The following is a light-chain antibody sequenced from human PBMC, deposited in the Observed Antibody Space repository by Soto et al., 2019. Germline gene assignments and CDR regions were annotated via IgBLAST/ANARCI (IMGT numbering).Light chain of an antibody. Sequence: QSVLTQPPSASGSPGQSVTISCTGTSSDVGGYNYVSWYQQYPGKAPKRMIYEVSKRPSGVPDRFSGSKSGNTASLTVSGLQAEDEADYYCSSYAGSNKVFGGGTKVTVL. CDR3: SSYAGSNKV. CDR1: SSDVGGYNY. CDR2: EVS. J-gene: IGLJ2*01. V-gene: IGLV2-8*01.